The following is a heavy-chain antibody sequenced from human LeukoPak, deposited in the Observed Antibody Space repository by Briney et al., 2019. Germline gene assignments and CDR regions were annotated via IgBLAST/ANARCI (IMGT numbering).Heavy chain of an antibody. CDR1: GGSVSSGNYY. CDR3: ARAGGYSYGYAY. CDR2: FYYSGST. Sequence: SETLSLTCIVSGGSVSSGNYYWSWIRQPPEKGLEWIGYFYYSGSTNYNPSLKSRVTISVDTSKNQFSLKLSSVTAADTAVYYCARAGGYSYGYAYWGQGTLVTVSS. D-gene: IGHD5-18*01. J-gene: IGHJ4*02. V-gene: IGHV4-61*01.